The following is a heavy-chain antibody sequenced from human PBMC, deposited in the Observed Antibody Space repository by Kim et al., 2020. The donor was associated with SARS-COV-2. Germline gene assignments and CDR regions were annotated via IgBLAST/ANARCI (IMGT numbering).Heavy chain of an antibody. Sequence: GGSLRLSCAASGFTLSDMWMSWVRQAPGKGLDWLGLISSKARGDTTDYAAPVEGSFSISRDDSKNTLYLQMNSLKTEDTAVYYCAAFNLHNAFDLWGQGTEVSVSS. J-gene: IGHJ3*01. V-gene: IGHV3-15*01. CDR3: AAFNLHNAFDL. CDR2: ISSKARGDTT. CDR1: GFTLSDMW.